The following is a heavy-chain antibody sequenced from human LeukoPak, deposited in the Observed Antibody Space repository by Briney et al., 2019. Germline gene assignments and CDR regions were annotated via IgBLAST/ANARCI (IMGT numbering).Heavy chain of an antibody. D-gene: IGHD3-10*01. CDR2: IKSKTDGGTT. Sequence: GGSLRLSCAASGFTFSNAWMSWVRLAPGKGLEWVGRIKSKTDGGTTDYAAPVKGRFTISRDDSKNTLYLQMNSLKTEDTAVYYCTTDATGVLLWFGELSTGDYWGQGTLVTVSS. CDR3: TTDATGVLLWFGELSTGDY. CDR1: GFTFSNAW. V-gene: IGHV3-15*01. J-gene: IGHJ4*02.